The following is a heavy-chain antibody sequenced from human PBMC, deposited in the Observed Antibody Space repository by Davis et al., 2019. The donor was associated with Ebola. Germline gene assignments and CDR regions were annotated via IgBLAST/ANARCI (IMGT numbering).Heavy chain of an antibody. CDR1: VYTFPSYA. V-gene: IGHV1-18*01. J-gene: IGHJ6*02. CDR2: ISAYNGNT. D-gene: IGHD6-19*01. CDR3: ASRASGWYGWEMDV. Sequence: AASVTVSCKASVYTFPSYAMHWVRQAPAQGLEGMGWISAYNGNTNYAQKLQGRVTMTTDTSTSTAYMELRGLRSDDTAVYYCASRASGWYGWEMDVRGQGTTVTVSS.